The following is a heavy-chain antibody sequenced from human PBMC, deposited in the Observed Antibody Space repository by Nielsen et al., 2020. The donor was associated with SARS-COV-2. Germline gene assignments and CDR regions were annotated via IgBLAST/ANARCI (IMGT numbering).Heavy chain of an antibody. CDR2: IWYDGSNN. V-gene: IGHV3-33*06. CDR1: GFTFSSYG. J-gene: IGHJ4*02. D-gene: IGHD5-18*01. Sequence: GESLKISCAASGFTFSSYGMHWVRQAPGKGLEWVAVIWYDGSNNYYADSVKGRFTISRDNSKNTLYLQMNSLRAEDTALYYCAKISDTAIADYWGQGTLVTVSS. CDR3: AKISDTAIADY.